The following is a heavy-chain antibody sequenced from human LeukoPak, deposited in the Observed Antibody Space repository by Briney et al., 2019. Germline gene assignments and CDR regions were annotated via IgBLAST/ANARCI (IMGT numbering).Heavy chain of an antibody. CDR1: GFTFSHYA. Sequence: PGTSLRLSCAASGFTFSHYAMHWVRQAPGKGLEWVAVMSYDGSNKYHADSVKGRFSISRDNSKGTLYLQMNDLRVEDTALYYCARGNSSSWSARARRPGYFQHWGQGTLVTVSS. CDR2: MSYDGSNK. D-gene: IGHD6-13*01. J-gene: IGHJ1*01. CDR3: ARGNSSSWSARARRPGYFQH. V-gene: IGHV3-30-3*01.